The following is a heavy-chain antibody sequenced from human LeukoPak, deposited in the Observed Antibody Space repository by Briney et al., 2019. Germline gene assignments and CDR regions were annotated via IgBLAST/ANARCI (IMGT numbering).Heavy chain of an antibody. CDR3: ARGPVTGTPRAPV. D-gene: IGHD4-17*01. V-gene: IGHV4-38-2*02. CDR2: VYHVGTT. J-gene: IGHJ4*02. Sequence: SETLSLTCTVSGYSISSGYYWGWIRQPPGKGLEWIVVYHVGTTDYNPSLRSRVTISVDGSKNQMSLTLRSVAAEDTAMYYCARGPVTGTPRAPVWGQGILVTVSS. CDR1: GYSISSGYY.